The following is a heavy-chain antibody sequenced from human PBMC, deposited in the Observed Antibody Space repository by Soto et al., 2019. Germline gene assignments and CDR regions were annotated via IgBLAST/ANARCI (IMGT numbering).Heavy chain of an antibody. CDR1: GFTFTSSA. D-gene: IGHD2-2*02. CDR3: AADHSLYCSSTSCYTTYYYYGMDV. CDR2: IVVGSGNT. V-gene: IGHV1-58*01. Sequence: EASVKVSCKASGFTFTSSAVQWVRQARGQRLEWIGWIVVGSGNTNYAQKFQERVTITRDMSTSTAYMELSSLRSEDTAVYYCAADHSLYCSSTSCYTTYYYYGMDVWRQRTTVTVSS. J-gene: IGHJ6*02.